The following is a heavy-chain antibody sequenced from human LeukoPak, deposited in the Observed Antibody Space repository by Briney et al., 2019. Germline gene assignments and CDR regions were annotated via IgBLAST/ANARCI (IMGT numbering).Heavy chain of an antibody. CDR3: AKDRGYRYGLFGY. V-gene: IGHV3-23*01. J-gene: IGHJ4*02. CDR2: ISGSGGST. CDR1: GFTFSSYA. Sequence: GGSLRLSCAASGFTFSSYAMSWVRQAPGKGLEWVSAISGSGGSTYYADSVKGRFTISRDNSKNTLYLQMNSLRAEDTAVYYCAKDRGYRYGLFGYWGQRTLVTVSS. D-gene: IGHD5-18*01.